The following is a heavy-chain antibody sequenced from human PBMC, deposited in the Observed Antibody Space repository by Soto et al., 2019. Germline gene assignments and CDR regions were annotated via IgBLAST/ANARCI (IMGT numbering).Heavy chain of an antibody. CDR2: IYPGDSDT. D-gene: IGHD6-13*01. CDR3: ARDLRAAAGNYYYYYGMDV. V-gene: IGHV5-51*01. Sequence: GESLKISCKGSGYSFTSYWIGWVRQMPGKGLEWMGIIYPGDSDTRYSPSFQGQVTISADKSISTAYLQWSSLRAEDMAVYYCARDLRAAAGNYYYYYGMDVWGQGTTVTVSS. CDR1: GYSFTSYW. J-gene: IGHJ6*02.